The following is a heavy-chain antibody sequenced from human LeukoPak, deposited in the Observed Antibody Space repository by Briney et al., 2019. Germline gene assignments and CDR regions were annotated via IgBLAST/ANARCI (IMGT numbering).Heavy chain of an antibody. D-gene: IGHD2-15*01. J-gene: IGHJ4*02. CDR2: IYSGGST. CDR3: ATGGRSGVAFES. V-gene: IGHV3-53*01. Sequence: GGSLRLSCTASGSIASSNYMSWVRQAPGKGLEWVSLIYSGGSTYYADSVMGRSTISRDKSNNTLYLQMNSLRAEDTAVYYCATGGRSGVAFESWGQGTLVTVSS. CDR1: GSIASSNY.